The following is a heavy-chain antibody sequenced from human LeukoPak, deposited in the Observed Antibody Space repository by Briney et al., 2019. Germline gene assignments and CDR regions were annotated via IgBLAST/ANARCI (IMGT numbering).Heavy chain of an antibody. CDR2: IYPGDSET. J-gene: IGHJ4*02. Sequence: GESLKISCKGSGYSFTSYWIGWVRQMPGKGLEWMGIIYPGDSETRYSPSFQGQVTISAEKSISTAYLQWSSLKASDTAMYYCARPTRQLRIDYWGQGTLVTVSS. V-gene: IGHV5-51*01. CDR3: ARPTRQLRIDY. CDR1: GYSFTSYW. D-gene: IGHD1-1*01.